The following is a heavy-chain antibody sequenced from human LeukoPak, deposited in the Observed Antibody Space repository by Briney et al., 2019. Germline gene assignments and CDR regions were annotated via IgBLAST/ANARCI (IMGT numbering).Heavy chain of an antibody. CDR3: ARDPNPVAGMNFDY. Sequence: GGSLRLSCAASGFTFSSYSMNWVRQAPGKGLEWVSSISSSSSYIYYADSVKGRFTISRDNAKNSLYLQMNSLRAEDTAVYYCARDPNPVAGMNFDYWGQGSLVTVSS. CDR1: GFTFSSYS. CDR2: ISSSSSYI. V-gene: IGHV3-21*01. J-gene: IGHJ4*02.